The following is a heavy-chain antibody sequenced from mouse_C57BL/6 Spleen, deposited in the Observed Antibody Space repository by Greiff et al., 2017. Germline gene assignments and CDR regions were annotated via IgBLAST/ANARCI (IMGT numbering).Heavy chain of an antibody. V-gene: IGHV1-64*01. CDR3: ARRAAQDSWFAY. Sequence: QVQLKQPGAELVKPGASVKLSCTASGYTFTSYWMHWVKQRPGQGLEWIGMIHPNSGSTNYNEKFKSKATLTVDKSSSTAYMQLSSLTSEDSAVYYCARRAAQDSWFAYWGQGTLVTVSA. CDR1: GYTFTSYW. CDR2: IHPNSGST. J-gene: IGHJ3*01. D-gene: IGHD3-2*02.